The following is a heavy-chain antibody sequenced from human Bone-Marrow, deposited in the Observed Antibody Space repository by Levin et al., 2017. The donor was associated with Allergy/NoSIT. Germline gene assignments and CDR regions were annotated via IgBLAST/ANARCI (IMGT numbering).Heavy chain of an antibody. CDR1: GFTFSSYG. V-gene: IGHV3-30*18. CDR3: AKDLGYCSGGSCQFRGSYAFDI. CDR2: ISYDGSNK. Sequence: GGSLRLSCAASGFTFSSYGMHWVRQAPGKGLEWVAVISYDGSNKYYADSVKGRFTISRDNSKNTLYLQMNSLRAEDTAVYYCAKDLGYCSGGSCQFRGSYAFDIWGQGTMVTVSS. J-gene: IGHJ3*02. D-gene: IGHD2-15*01.